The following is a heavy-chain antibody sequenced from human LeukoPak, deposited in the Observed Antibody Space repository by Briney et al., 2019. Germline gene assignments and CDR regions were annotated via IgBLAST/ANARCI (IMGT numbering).Heavy chain of an antibody. CDR3: ARGLWGPDY. CDR2: IDNDGSST. V-gene: IGHV3-74*01. Sequence: GGSLRLSCVTSGXTFSSHWMHWVRQAPGKGLMWVSRIDNDGSSTTYADSVKGRFTISRDNAKNTLYLQMNSLRAEDTAVYYCARGLWGPDYWGQGTLVTVSS. D-gene: IGHD4/OR15-4a*01. CDR1: GXTFSSHW. J-gene: IGHJ4*02.